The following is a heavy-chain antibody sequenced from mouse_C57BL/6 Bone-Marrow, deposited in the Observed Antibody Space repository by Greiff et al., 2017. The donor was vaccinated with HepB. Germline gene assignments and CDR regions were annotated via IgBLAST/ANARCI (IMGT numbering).Heavy chain of an antibody. CDR3: ARWRGLRRRAMDY. CDR2: IYPRDGST. J-gene: IGHJ4*01. Sequence: QVQLQQPGTELVKPGASVKLSCKVSGYTFTDHTIHWMKQRPEQGLEWIGYIYPRDGSTKYNEKFKGKATLTADKSSSTAYMQLNSLTSEDSAVYFCARWRGLRRRAMDYWGQGTSVTVSS. D-gene: IGHD2-4*01. V-gene: IGHV1-78*01. CDR1: GYTFTDHT.